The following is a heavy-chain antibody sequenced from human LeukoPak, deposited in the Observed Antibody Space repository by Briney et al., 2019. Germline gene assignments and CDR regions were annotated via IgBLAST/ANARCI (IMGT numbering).Heavy chain of an antibody. V-gene: IGHV1-8*03. CDR3: ARGYSAYGSNSFPRELDH. J-gene: IGHJ4*02. CDR1: GYSFTSYD. Sequence: ASVKVSCKASGYSFTSYDINWVRQATGQGLEWVGWMNPISGHTGYAQKFQGRVTITRNTSITTAYMELNSLTSEDTAIYYCARGYSAYGSNSFPRELDHWGQGTLVTVSS. D-gene: IGHD4-11*01. CDR2: MNPISGHT.